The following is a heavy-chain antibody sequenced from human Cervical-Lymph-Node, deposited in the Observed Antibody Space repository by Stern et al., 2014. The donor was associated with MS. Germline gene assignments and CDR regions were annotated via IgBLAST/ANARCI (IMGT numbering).Heavy chain of an antibody. CDR2: ILPGDSEA. J-gene: IGHJ3*01. CDR3: ATASVRGSNYPDAFDL. D-gene: IGHD3-10*01. Sequence: VQLVQSGAEVKKPGESLKISCNGSGYTYTNYWIAWVRQMPGKGLEWMGLILPGDSEARYSPSFQGRVTISADKSIKTAYLQWASLKVSDTAMYFCATASVRGSNYPDAFDLWGQGTMITVSS. V-gene: IGHV5-51*01. CDR1: GYTYTNYW.